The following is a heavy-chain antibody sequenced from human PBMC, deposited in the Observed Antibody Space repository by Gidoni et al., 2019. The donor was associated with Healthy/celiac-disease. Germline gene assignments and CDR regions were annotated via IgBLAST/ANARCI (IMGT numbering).Heavy chain of an antibody. V-gene: IGHV4-34*01. D-gene: IGHD4-4*01. Sequence: LKPSETLSLTCAVYGGSFSGYYWSWIRQPPGKGLEWIGEINHSGSTNYNPSLKSRVTISVDTSKNQFSLKLSSVTAADTAVYYCARADYRSLLRYWGQGTLVTVSS. CDR3: ARADYRSLLRY. J-gene: IGHJ4*02. CDR2: INHSGST. CDR1: GGSFSGYY.